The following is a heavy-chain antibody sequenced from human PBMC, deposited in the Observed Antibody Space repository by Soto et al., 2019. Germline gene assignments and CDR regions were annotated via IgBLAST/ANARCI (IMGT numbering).Heavy chain of an antibody. J-gene: IGHJ6*02. CDR3: GRVAVVPAAIRYYYGMDV. Sequence: SETLSLTCTVSGGSISSYYWSWIRQPPGKGLEWIGYIYYSGSTNYNPSLKSRVTISVDTSKNQFSLKLSSVTAADTAVYYCGRVAVVPAAIRYYYGMDVWGQGTTVTVSS. D-gene: IGHD2-2*02. CDR1: GGSISSYY. CDR2: IYYSGST. V-gene: IGHV4-59*01.